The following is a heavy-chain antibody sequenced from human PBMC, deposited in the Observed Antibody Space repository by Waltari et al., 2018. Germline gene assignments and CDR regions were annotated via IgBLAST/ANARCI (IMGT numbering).Heavy chain of an antibody. Sequence: EVQLVESGGGLVQPGGSLRLSCAASGFSLSSFWMPWVRQPPGKGLGWVSRIHTDGSGTRYADSVKGRFTISRDNAKNTLYLQMNGLRVEDTAVYYCARGGHVDWLPPDYWGQGTLVTVSS. CDR3: ARGGHVDWLPPDY. V-gene: IGHV3-74*01. D-gene: IGHD3-9*01. CDR2: IHTDGSGT. J-gene: IGHJ4*02. CDR1: GFSLSSFW.